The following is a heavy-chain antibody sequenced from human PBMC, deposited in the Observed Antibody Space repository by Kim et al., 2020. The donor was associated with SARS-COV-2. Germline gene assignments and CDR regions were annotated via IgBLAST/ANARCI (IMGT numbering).Heavy chain of an antibody. J-gene: IGHJ6*03. V-gene: IGHV3-30-3*01. D-gene: IGHD2-8*01. Sequence: GGSLRLSCAASGITFSSYSMHWVRQAPGKGLEWVAVTSFDESAKYYADSVKGRFTISRDNSKSTLYLQMNSLRAEDTAVYYCARRGSNYYFYMDVWGKGT. CDR1: GITFSSYS. CDR2: TSFDESAK. CDR3: ARRGSNYYFYMDV.